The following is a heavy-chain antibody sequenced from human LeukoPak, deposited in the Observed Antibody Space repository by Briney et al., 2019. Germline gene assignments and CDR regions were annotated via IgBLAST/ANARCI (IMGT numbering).Heavy chain of an antibody. D-gene: IGHD3-10*01. Sequence: GASVKVSCKASGYTFTSYGISWVRQAPGQGLEWMGWISAYNGNTNYAQKLQGRVTMTTDTSTSTAYMELRSLRSDDTAVYYCAREKLVTMVRGVIIGRPFDYWGQGTLVTVSS. CDR2: ISAYNGNT. CDR1: GYTFTSYG. J-gene: IGHJ4*02. CDR3: AREKLVTMVRGVIIGRPFDY. V-gene: IGHV1-18*01.